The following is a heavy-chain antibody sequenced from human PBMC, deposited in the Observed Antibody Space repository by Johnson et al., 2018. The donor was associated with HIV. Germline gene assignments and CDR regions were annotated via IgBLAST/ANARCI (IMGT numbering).Heavy chain of an antibody. CDR3: ALDPRIVGSHGEAFDI. CDR2: ISWNSGSI. Sequence: VQLVESGGGVIRPGGSLRLSCAASGFIFDDYAMHWVRQAPGKGLEWVSGISWNSGSIGYVDSVKGRFTISRDNAKNSLYLQMNSLRAEDTAVYYCALDPRIVGSHGEAFDIWGQGTVVTVAS. V-gene: IGHV3-9*01. D-gene: IGHD1-26*01. J-gene: IGHJ3*02. CDR1: GFIFDDYA.